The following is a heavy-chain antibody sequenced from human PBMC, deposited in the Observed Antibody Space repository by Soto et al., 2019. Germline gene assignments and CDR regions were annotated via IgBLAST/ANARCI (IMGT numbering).Heavy chain of an antibody. J-gene: IGHJ3*01. CDR3: ATIGDHDGFDV. CDR2: ISTSSVAI. Sequence: EVQLVESGGGLVMPEESLSLSCAASGFTFIGYNMKWVRQAPGKGLEWVASISTSSVAIFYSELVRGRFTIFRDNERNSLSLHMTRLSAADTAVYYCATIGDHDGFDVWGPGTTVTVSS. V-gene: IGHV3-21*06. D-gene: IGHD4-17*01. CDR1: GFTFIGYN.